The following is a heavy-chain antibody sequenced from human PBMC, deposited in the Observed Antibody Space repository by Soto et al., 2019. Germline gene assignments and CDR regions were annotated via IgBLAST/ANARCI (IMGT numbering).Heavy chain of an antibody. Sequence: SETLSLTCTVSGDSIISSDFYWGWVRQPPGKGLEWIGSIFYLGSSYYNPSLKSRVAMSVDTSKNQFSLRLRSVTAADTALYFCARHSLALRKNNWFDPWGQGIMVTVSS. D-gene: IGHD3-3*02. CDR3: ARHSLALRKNNWFDP. CDR2: IFYLGSS. V-gene: IGHV4-39*01. J-gene: IGHJ5*02. CDR1: GDSIISSDFY.